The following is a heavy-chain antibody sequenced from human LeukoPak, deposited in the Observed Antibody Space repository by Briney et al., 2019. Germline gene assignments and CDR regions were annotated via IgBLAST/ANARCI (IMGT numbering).Heavy chain of an antibody. Sequence: SETLSLTCAVYGGSFSGYYWSWIRQPPGKGLEWIGEINHSGSTNYNPSLKGRVTISVDTSKNQFSLKLSSVTAADTAVYYCARAALGYCSGGSCEGFDPWGQGTLVTVSS. V-gene: IGHV4-34*01. J-gene: IGHJ5*02. CDR3: ARAALGYCSGGSCEGFDP. CDR2: INHSGST. D-gene: IGHD2-15*01. CDR1: GGSFSGYY.